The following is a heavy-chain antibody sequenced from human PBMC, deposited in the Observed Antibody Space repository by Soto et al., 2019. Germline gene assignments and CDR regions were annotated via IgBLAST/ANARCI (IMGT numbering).Heavy chain of an antibody. CDR1: GFTFSSYA. J-gene: IGHJ4*02. V-gene: IGHV3-23*01. CDR3: AKDRTAYGDYFYYFDY. CDR2: ISGSGGST. D-gene: IGHD4-17*01. Sequence: EVRLLESGGGLVQPGGSLRLSCAASGFTFSSYAMSWVRQAPGKGLEWVSAISGSGGSTYYADSVKGRFTISRDNSKNTLYLQMNSLRAEDTAVYYCAKDRTAYGDYFYYFDYWGQGTLVTVSS.